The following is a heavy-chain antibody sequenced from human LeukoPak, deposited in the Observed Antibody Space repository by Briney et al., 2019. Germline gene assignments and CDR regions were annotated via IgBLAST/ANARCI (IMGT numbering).Heavy chain of an antibody. CDR3: AGQLWLHPFDY. Sequence: ASVKVSCKASGYTFTSYYMHWVRQALGQGLEWMGIINPSGGSTSYAQKFQGRVTMTRDTSTSTVCMELSSLRSEDTAVYYCAGQLWLHPFDYWGQGTLVTVSS. J-gene: IGHJ4*02. V-gene: IGHV1-46*01. CDR1: GYTFTSYY. D-gene: IGHD5-18*01. CDR2: INPSGGST.